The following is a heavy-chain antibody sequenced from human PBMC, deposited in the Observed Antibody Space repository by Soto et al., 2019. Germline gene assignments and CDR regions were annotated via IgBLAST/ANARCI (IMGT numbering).Heavy chain of an antibody. CDR3: ARDDVAAYYYYSGMDV. V-gene: IGHV3-33*01. Sequence: WGSLRLSCAASGFTFSSYGIHWVRQAPGKGLEWVAVICYDGSNKYYADSVKGRFTISRDNSKNTLYLQMNSLRAEDTAVYYCARDDVAAYYYYSGMDVWGQGTTVTVSS. CDR2: ICYDGSNK. D-gene: IGHD5-12*01. CDR1: GFTFSSYG. J-gene: IGHJ6*02.